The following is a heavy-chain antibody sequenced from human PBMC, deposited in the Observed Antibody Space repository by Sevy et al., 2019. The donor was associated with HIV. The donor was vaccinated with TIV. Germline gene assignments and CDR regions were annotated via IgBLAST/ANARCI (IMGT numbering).Heavy chain of an antibody. CDR1: GFTFSNYG. CDR2: ISYDASNK. Sequence: GGSLRLSCEASGFTFSNYGMHWVRQAPGKGLEWVALISYDASNKYYGDSINGRFTISRDNSKNTLYRQMNGLRGEDTAFYYCANDPVFGLLIHKGQDSFHIWGQGTMVTVSS. CDR3: ANDPVFGLLIHKGQDSFHI. D-gene: IGHD3-3*01. V-gene: IGHV3-30*18. J-gene: IGHJ3*02.